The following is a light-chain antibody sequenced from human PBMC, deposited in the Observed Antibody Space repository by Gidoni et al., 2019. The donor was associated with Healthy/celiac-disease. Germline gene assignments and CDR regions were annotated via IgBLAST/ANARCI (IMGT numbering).Light chain of an antibody. CDR2: AAS. J-gene: IGKJ5*01. Sequence: DIQMTHSPSSLSASVGDRVTITCRASQSISSYLNWYQQKPGKAPKILIYAASSLQSGVPSRFSGSGSGTDLTLTISSLQHEDFATYYCQQSYRTPIAFGQGTRLEIK. V-gene: IGKV1-39*01. CDR1: QSISSY. CDR3: QQSYRTPIA.